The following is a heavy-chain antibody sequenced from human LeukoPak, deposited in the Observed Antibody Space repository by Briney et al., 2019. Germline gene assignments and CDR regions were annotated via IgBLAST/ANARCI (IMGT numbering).Heavy chain of an antibody. J-gene: IGHJ4*02. CDR3: TTGGVIVVVAATLADY. D-gene: IGHD2-15*01. CDR2: IKSKTDGGTT. CDR1: GFIFSNYA. V-gene: IGHV3-15*01. Sequence: PGGSLRLSCAASGFIFSNYAMSWVRQAPGKGLEWVGRIKSKTDGGTTDYAAPVKGRFTISRDDSKNTLYLQMNSLKTEDTAVYYCTTGGVIVVVAATLADYWGQGTLVTVSS.